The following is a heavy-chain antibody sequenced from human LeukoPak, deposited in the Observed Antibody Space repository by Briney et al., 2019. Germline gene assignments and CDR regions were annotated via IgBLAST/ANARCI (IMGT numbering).Heavy chain of an antibody. Sequence: PSETLSLTCTVSGDSINSYSDYWGWVRQTPGKGLEWIASIYHSGNTYYHPSLKSRVSISVDTSKNQFYLRLTSVTAADTALYYCARHLSGKVITFEHWGLGTRVIVSS. D-gene: IGHD3-22*01. CDR1: GDSINSYSDY. V-gene: IGHV4-39*01. CDR3: ARHLSGKVITFEH. J-gene: IGHJ4*02. CDR2: IYHSGNT.